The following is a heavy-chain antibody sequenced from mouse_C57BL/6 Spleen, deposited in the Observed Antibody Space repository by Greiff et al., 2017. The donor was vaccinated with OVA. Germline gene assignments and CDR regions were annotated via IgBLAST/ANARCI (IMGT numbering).Heavy chain of an antibody. J-gene: IGHJ3*01. D-gene: IGHD4-1*01. CDR2: IRSKSSNYAT. CDR3: VRDWRTGTPFAY. CDR1: GFTFNTYA. Sequence: EVQRVESGGGLVQPKGSLKLSCAASGFTFNTYAMHWVRQAPGKGLEWVARIRSKSSNYATYYADSVKDRFTISRDDSQSMLYLQMNNLKTEDTAMYYCVRDWRTGTPFAYWGQGTLVTVSA. V-gene: IGHV10-3*01.